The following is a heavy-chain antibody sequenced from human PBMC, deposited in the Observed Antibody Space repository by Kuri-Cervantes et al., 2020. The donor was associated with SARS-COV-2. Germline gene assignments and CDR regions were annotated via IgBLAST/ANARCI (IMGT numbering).Heavy chain of an antibody. V-gene: IGHV3-74*01. CDR3: ARVELWFGELVFRG. CDR1: GFTFSSYW. CDR2: INSDGSST. Sequence: GESLKISCAASGFTFSSYWMHWVRQAPGKGLVWVSRINSDGSSTSYADSVKGQFTISRDNAKNTLYLQTNSLRAEDTAVYYCARVELWFGELVFRGWGQGTLVTVSS. D-gene: IGHD3-10*01. J-gene: IGHJ4*02.